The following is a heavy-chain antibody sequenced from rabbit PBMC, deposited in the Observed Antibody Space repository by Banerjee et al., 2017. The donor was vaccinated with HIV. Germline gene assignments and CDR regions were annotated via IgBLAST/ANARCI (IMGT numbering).Heavy chain of an antibody. CDR3: ARLDGSAGSACDL. J-gene: IGHJ4*01. CDR1: GFSLSNNYV. D-gene: IGHD4-2*01. V-gene: IGHV1S40*01. CDR2: IYAGGGST. Sequence: QSLEESGGDLVKPGASLALTCKASGFSLSNNYVMCWVRQAPGKGLEWIACIYAGGGSTAYASWAKGRFTISKTSSTTVTLQMTSLTAADTATYFCARLDGSAGSACDLWGPGTLVTVS.